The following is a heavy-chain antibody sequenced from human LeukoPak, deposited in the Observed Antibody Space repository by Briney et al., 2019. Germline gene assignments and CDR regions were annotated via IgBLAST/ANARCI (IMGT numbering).Heavy chain of an antibody. J-gene: IGHJ4*02. CDR3: AKDNSRYAANTFAELPPSHEY. V-gene: IGHV3-23*01. D-gene: IGHD3-10*01. CDR1: GLTFSSYA. CDR2: ISGSGGST. Sequence: GGSLSLSCAPSGLTFSSYAMSWVRQAPGNGREWVSAISGSGGSTYYAESVMGRVTISRDNSKNTLYLQVSSLRPEDTAVYYCAKDNSRYAANTFAELPPSHEYWGKGTLVTVSS.